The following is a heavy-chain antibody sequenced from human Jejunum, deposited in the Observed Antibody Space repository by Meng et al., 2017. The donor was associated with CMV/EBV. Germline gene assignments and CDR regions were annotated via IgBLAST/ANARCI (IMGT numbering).Heavy chain of an antibody. Sequence: CATLGINFSCFWIHWVRQGPGKGLVWVLSIKDDGSFTACADSVKGRFTVSRDNAKNTVYLQMNSLTVEDAAVYYCGDFEAGWGQGTLVTVSS. V-gene: IGHV3-74*01. J-gene: IGHJ4*02. D-gene: IGHD3-3*01. CDR1: GINFSCFW. CDR2: IKDDGSFT. CDR3: GDFEAG.